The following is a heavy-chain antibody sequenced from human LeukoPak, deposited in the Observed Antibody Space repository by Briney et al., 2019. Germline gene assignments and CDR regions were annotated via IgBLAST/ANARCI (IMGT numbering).Heavy chain of an antibody. D-gene: IGHD3-9*01. CDR2: ISGSGGST. J-gene: IGHJ3*02. CDR1: GFTFSSYA. CDR3: AKPPLWDDILTGYYYAFDI. Sequence: HGGSLRLSCAASGFTFSSYAMSGVRQAPGKGLEWVSAISGSGGSTYYADSVKGRFTISRDNSKDPLCLQMNTLRAQDTAVYYCAKPPLWDDILTGYYYAFDIWGQGTMVTVSS. V-gene: IGHV3-23*01.